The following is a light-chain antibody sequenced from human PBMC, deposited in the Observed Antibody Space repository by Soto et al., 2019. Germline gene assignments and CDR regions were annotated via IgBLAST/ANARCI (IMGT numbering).Light chain of an antibody. J-gene: IGKJ3*01. V-gene: IGKV3-11*01. CDR1: QSIGSY. CDR3: QQRSNGPPLFT. CDR2: DAS. Sequence: EIVLTQSPATLSLSPGERATLFCRASQSIGSYLAWYQQKPGQAPRLLIYDASNRATGIPARFSGSGSGTDFVLTISSLEPEDFAIYYCQQRSNGPPLFTFGPGTRVDIK.